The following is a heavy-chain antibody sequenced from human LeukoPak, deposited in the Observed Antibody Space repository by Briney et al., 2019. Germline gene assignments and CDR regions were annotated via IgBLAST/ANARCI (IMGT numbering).Heavy chain of an antibody. CDR2: IRSKAYGGTT. CDR3: TRVYDYVWGSYRPRREYYFDY. Sequence: PGRSLRLSCTASGFTFGDYAMSWARQAPGKGLEWVGFIRSKAYGGTTEYAASVKGRFTISRDDSKSIAYLQMNSLKTEDTAVYYCTRVYDYVWGSYRPRREYYFDYWGQGTLVTVSS. V-gene: IGHV3-49*04. CDR1: GFTFGDYA. J-gene: IGHJ4*02. D-gene: IGHD3-16*02.